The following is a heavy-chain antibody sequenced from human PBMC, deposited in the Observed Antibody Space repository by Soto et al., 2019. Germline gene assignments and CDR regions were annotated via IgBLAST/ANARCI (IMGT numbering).Heavy chain of an antibody. CDR3: AKDWVPNAVVNALPIFDS. CDR1: GFTFSTYA. CDR2: ISGSGGTT. J-gene: IGHJ4*02. V-gene: IGHV3-23*01. D-gene: IGHD3-22*01. Sequence: PGGSLRLSCAASGFTFSTYAMSWVRQAPGKGLEWVSGISGSGGTTFYADSVQGRFTVSRDNSKDTLYLQMNSLRAEDTAIYYCAKDWVPNAVVNALPIFDSWGQGTLVTVSS.